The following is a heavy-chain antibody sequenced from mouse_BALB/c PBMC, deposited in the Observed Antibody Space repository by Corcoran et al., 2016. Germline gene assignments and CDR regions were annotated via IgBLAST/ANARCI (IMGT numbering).Heavy chain of an antibody. Sequence: QVQLQQSGAELMKPGASVKISCKATGYTFSSYWIEWVKQRPGHGLEWIGEIIPGSGSTNYNEKFKGKATLTAATSSNTAYKQLSSRTSEDSAVYYCARNYGSSYDWYFDVWGAGTTVTVSS. CDR3: ARNYGSSYDWYFDV. CDR1: GYTFSSYW. V-gene: IGHV1-9*01. CDR2: IIPGSGST. D-gene: IGHD1-1*01. J-gene: IGHJ1*01.